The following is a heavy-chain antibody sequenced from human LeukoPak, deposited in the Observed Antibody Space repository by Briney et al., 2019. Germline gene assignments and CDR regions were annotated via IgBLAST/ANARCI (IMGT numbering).Heavy chain of an antibody. CDR3: AKGSSLSPYSHCDS. CDR1: GFTFSSYA. Sequence: PGGSLRLSCAASGFTFSSYAMTWFRQAPGKGLEWVAFISDNGFTTSYSDSVKGRFTISRDNSKNTLYLQMNSLRAEDTAVFYCAKGSSLSPYSHCDSWGQGTLVTVSS. CDR2: ISDNGFTT. J-gene: IGHJ4*02. V-gene: IGHV3-23*01. D-gene: IGHD6-13*01.